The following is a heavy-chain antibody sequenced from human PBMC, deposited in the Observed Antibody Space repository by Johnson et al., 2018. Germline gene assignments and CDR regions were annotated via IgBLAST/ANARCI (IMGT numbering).Heavy chain of an antibody. D-gene: IGHD1-1*01. CDR1: GFTFSYYD. CDR3: TRSQLGISALDI. Sequence: VQLVQSGGGFVQPGGSLRLSCAASGFTFSYYDMHWVRQVTGKGLEWVSSIGSAGDTYYPVSVKGRFTTSKETAETSLYLQMKSLRTEDTAVYYCTRSQLGISALDIWGQGTMVTVSS. V-gene: IGHV3-13*01. J-gene: IGHJ3*02. CDR2: IGSAGDT.